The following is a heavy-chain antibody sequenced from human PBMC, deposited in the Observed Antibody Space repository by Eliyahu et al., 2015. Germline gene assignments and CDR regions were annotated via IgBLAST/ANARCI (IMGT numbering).Heavy chain of an antibody. CDR1: GYTFTSYD. D-gene: IGHD6-19*01. J-gene: IGHJ3*02. V-gene: IGHV1-8*01. CDR2: MNPNSGNT. Sequence: QVQLVQSGAEVKKPGASXKVSCKSSGYTFTSYDINWVRQATGQGLEWMGWMNPNSGNTGYAQKFQGRVTMTRNTSISTAYMELSSLRSEDTAVYYCASAQYPAVAGGVEAFDIWGQGTMVTVSS. CDR3: ASAQYPAVAGGVEAFDI.